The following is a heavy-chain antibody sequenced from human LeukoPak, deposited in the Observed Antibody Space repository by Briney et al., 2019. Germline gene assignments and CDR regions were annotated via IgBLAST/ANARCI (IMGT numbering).Heavy chain of an antibody. CDR3: ARWPIQLSGFDI. Sequence: SETLSLTCTVSGGSISSSSYYWGWIRQPPGKGLEWIGRIYTSGSTNYNPSLKSRVTMSVDTSKNQFSLKLSSVTAADTAVYYCARWPIQLSGFDIWGQGTMVTVSS. CDR1: GGSISSSSYY. D-gene: IGHD5-18*01. J-gene: IGHJ3*02. V-gene: IGHV4-61*05. CDR2: IYTSGST.